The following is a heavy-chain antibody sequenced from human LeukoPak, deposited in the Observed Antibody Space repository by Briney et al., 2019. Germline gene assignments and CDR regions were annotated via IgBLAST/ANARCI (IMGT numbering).Heavy chain of an antibody. V-gene: IGHV4-4*07. Sequence: SETLSLICTVSGGSISSYSWSWIRQPAGKGLEWIGRIYTSGSTNYNPSLKSRVTISVDTSKNQFSLKLSSVTAADTAVYYCARETDIVATYWGQGTLVTVSS. J-gene: IGHJ4*02. CDR1: GGSISSYS. D-gene: IGHD5-12*01. CDR2: IYTSGST. CDR3: ARETDIVATY.